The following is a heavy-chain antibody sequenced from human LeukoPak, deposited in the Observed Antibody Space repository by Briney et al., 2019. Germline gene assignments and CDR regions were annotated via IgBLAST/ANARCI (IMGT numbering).Heavy chain of an antibody. CDR3: ARASAWYDSSGYYFDY. J-gene: IGHJ4*02. Sequence: GASVTVSFKASGGTFSSYAISWVRQAPGQGLEWMGGIIPIFGTANYAQKFQGRVTITADESTSTAYMELSSLRSEDTAVYYCARASAWYDSSGYYFDYWGQGTLVTVSS. V-gene: IGHV1-69*13. D-gene: IGHD3-22*01. CDR1: GGTFSSYA. CDR2: IIPIFGTA.